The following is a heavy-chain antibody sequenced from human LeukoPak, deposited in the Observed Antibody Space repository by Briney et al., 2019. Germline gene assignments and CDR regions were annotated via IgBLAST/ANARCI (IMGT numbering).Heavy chain of an antibody. J-gene: IGHJ4*02. CDR1: GGSFSGYY. CDR3: ARGNAVTTFYY. V-gene: IGHV4-34*01. CDR2: INHSGST. D-gene: IGHD2/OR15-2a*01. Sequence: SETLSLTCAVYGGSFSGYYWSWIRQPPGKGLEWIGEINHSGSTNYNPSLKSRVTISVDTSKNQFSLKLSSVTAADTAVYYCARGNAVTTFYYWGQGTLVTVSS.